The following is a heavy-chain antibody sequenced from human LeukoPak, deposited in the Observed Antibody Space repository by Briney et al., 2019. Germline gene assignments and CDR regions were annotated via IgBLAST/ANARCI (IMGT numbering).Heavy chain of an antibody. CDR2: ISSDGSNK. J-gene: IGHJ4*02. D-gene: IGHD2-15*01. CDR1: GFTFSSFT. Sequence: GGSLRLSCEASGFTFSSFTMHWVRQAPGKGLEWVAVISSDGSNKYYPECVKGRFPIYRDNSKNALYLQVRSLRREVTAMYFCARDPSGWYYFDYWGQGTLVTVSS. V-gene: IGHV3-30-3*01. CDR3: ARDPSGWYYFDY.